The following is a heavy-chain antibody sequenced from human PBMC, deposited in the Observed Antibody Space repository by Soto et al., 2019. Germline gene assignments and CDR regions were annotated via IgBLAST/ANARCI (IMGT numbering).Heavy chain of an antibody. CDR2: IFYSGST. CDR1: GGSISNYY. CDR3: ARDNGYNYGYYRWFDP. Sequence: QVQLQESGPGLVKPSETLSLTCTVSGGSISNYYWSWIRQPPGKGLEWIGYIFYSGSTNYNPSLKSRVPIAEDTSKNQFSLKLSSVTAADTAIYYCARDNGYNYGYYRWFDPWGQGTLVTVSS. J-gene: IGHJ5*02. V-gene: IGHV4-59*01. D-gene: IGHD5-18*01.